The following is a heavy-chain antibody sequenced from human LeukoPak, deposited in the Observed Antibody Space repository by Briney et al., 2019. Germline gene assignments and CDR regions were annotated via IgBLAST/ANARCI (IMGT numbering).Heavy chain of an antibody. J-gene: IGHJ4*02. D-gene: IGHD2-2*01. Sequence: ASVKVSYKASGYTFTSYYMHWVRQAPGHGLEWMGIINPSGCSTSYAQKFQGRVTMTRDTSTSKVYMELSSLRSEDTAVYYCARETIVVVPAAMSTSGSSVSVDFGYWGQGTLVTVSS. CDR1: GYTFTSYY. CDR3: ARETIVVVPAAMSTSGSSVSVDFGY. CDR2: INPSGCST. V-gene: IGHV1-46*01.